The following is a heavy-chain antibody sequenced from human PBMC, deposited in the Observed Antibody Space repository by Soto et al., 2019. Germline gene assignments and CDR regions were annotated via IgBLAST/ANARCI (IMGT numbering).Heavy chain of an antibody. CDR3: AILSTVVTKSFDY. J-gene: IGHJ4*02. Sequence: EVQLVESGGGLVKPGGSLRLSCAASGFTFSSYSMNWVRQAPGKGLEWVSSISSSSSYIYYADSVKGRFTISRDNAKNSLYLQMNSLRAEDMAVYYCAILSTVVTKSFDYWGQGTLVTVSS. V-gene: IGHV3-21*01. CDR1: GFTFSSYS. D-gene: IGHD4-17*01. CDR2: ISSSSSYI.